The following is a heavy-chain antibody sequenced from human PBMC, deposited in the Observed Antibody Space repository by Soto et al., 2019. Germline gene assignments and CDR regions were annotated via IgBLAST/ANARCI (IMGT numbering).Heavy chain of an antibody. CDR1: GFSLSTYKVG. J-gene: IGHJ4*02. D-gene: IGHD3-10*01. Sequence: QIALKESGPTLVKPTQTLTLTCSFSGFSLSTYKVGVGWIRQPPGKALEWLALIYWNDDKRYSASLKSRLIINEDTSKTQDLLTMTHVDPVDTATYFCAHLTMVRGVTSQYYFDSWGQGTLVTVSS. V-gene: IGHV2-5*01. CDR3: AHLTMVRGVTSQYYFDS. CDR2: IYWNDDK.